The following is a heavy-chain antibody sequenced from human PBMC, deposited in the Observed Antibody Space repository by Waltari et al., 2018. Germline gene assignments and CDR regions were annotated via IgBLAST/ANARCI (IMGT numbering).Heavy chain of an antibody. CDR1: GGSISSSSYY. D-gene: IGHD3-10*01. Sequence: QLQLQESGPGLVKPSETLSLTCTVSGGSISSSSYYWGWIRQPPGKGLEWIGSIYYSGSTYYNPSLKSRVTISVDTSKNQFSLKLSSVTAADTAVYYCARDRGDGSGSYFVYWGQGTLVTVSS. J-gene: IGHJ4*02. CDR2: IYYSGST. V-gene: IGHV4-39*07. CDR3: ARDRGDGSGSYFVY.